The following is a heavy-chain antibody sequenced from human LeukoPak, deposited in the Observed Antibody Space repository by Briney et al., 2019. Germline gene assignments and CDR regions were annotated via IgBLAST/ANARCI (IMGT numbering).Heavy chain of an antibody. J-gene: IGHJ1*01. D-gene: IGHD6-13*01. CDR1: GFTFSSYG. CDR3: ASGFLAAAEYFQH. V-gene: IGHV3-30*19. CDR2: IWYDGSNK. Sequence: GGSLRLSCAASGFTFSSYGMHWVRQAPGKGLEWVAVIWYDGSNKYYADSVKGRFTISRDNSKNTLYLQMNSLRAEDTAVYYCASGFLAAAEYFQHWGQGTLVTVSS.